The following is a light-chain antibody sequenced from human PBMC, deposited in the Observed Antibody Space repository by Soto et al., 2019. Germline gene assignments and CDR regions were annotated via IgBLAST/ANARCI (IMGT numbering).Light chain of an antibody. Sequence: QSALTQPASVSGSPGQSITISCTGTSSDVGGYDYVSWYQQHPGKAPKLMIYEVHNRPSGVSDRFSGSQSGNTASLTISGLQAEDEADYYCSSFTSSGTLEVVVGGGTKLTVL. CDR2: EVH. V-gene: IGLV2-14*01. CDR3: SSFTSSGTLEVV. CDR1: SSDVGGYDY. J-gene: IGLJ3*02.